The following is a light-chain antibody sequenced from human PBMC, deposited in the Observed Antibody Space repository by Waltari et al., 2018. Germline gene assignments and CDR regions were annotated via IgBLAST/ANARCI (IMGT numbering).Light chain of an antibody. CDR3: HAYDFSLRGAV. CDR1: TSNIGAGYD. V-gene: IGLV1-40*01. CDR2: TNH. Sequence: QSLLTQPPSVSGAPGQRVTISCTGSTSNIGAGYDVHWYQQLPGAAPKLLSYTNHNRPSGVPYRCSASKSDPSASLAITGLQAEDEADYYCHAYDFSLRGAVFGGGTKLTVL. J-gene: IGLJ3*02.